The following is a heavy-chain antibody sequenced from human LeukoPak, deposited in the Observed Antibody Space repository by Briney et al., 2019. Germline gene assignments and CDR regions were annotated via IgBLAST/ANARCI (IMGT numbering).Heavy chain of an antibody. CDR2: ISGSGGST. Sequence: PGGSLRLSCAASGFTFSSYAMSWVRQAPGKGLEWVSAISGSGGSTYYADSVKGRFTISRDNSKNTLYLQMNSLRAEDTAVYYCAKDSSYGDHHFDYWGQRTLVTVSS. D-gene: IGHD4-17*01. J-gene: IGHJ4*02. CDR3: AKDSSYGDHHFDY. V-gene: IGHV3-23*01. CDR1: GFTFSSYA.